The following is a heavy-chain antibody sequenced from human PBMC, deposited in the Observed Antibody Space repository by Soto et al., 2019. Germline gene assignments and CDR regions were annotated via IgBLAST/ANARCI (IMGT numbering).Heavy chain of an antibody. D-gene: IGHD2-15*01. CDR1: GGSISSGGYS. CDR3: ARTPDY. CDR2: IYHSGST. J-gene: IGHJ4*02. V-gene: IGHV4-30-2*01. Sequence: QLQLQVSGSGLVKPSQTLSLTCAVSGGSISSGGYSWRWIRQPPGKGLEWIGYIYHSGSTYYNPSLKSRVTISVDRSKNQFSLKLSSVTAADTAVYYCARTPDYWGQGTLVTVSS.